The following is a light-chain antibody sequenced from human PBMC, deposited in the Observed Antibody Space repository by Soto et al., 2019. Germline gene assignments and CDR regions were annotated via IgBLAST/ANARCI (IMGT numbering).Light chain of an antibody. CDR2: AAS. CDR1: ESIRNN. CDR3: QQTYSTPRGA. V-gene: IGKV1-39*01. Sequence: DLQMTQSPSSLSASVGDRVTITCRASESIRNNLNWYQQKPGKAPQLLIYAASTLQSGVPSRFSGGGSGTEFTLTIGSLQPEDFTTYYCQQTYSTPRGAFGQGTKVEFK. J-gene: IGKJ1*01.